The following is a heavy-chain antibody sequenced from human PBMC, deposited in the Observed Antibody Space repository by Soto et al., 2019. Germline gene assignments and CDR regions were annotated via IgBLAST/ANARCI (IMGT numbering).Heavy chain of an antibody. V-gene: IGHV4-34*01. Sequence: QVQLHQWGAGLLKPSETLSLTCAVFDESLSDYYYTWTRQPPGKGLEWIGEIHPSGSTHYNPSLTARVTPPQDTSKKQFSLTLLSVTAADTAVYYCSRGIDAYKGGRTWGQGTLVTVSS. CDR2: IHPSGST. J-gene: IGHJ5*02. CDR1: DESLSDYY. CDR3: SRGIDAYKGGRT. D-gene: IGHD1-1*01.